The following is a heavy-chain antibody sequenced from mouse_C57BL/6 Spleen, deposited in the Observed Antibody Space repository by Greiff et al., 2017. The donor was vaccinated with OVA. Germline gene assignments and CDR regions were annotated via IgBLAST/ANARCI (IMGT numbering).Heavy chain of an antibody. CDR2: IDPETGGT. Sequence: VQLQQSGAELVRPGASVTLSCKASGYTFTDYEMHWVKQTPVHGLEWIGAIDPETGGTAYNQKFKGKAILTADKSSSTAYMELRSLTFEDSAVYYCTTQDYGSSYGYFDVWGTGTTVTVSS. J-gene: IGHJ1*03. D-gene: IGHD1-1*01. CDR3: TTQDYGSSYGYFDV. CDR1: GYTFTDYE. V-gene: IGHV1-15*01.